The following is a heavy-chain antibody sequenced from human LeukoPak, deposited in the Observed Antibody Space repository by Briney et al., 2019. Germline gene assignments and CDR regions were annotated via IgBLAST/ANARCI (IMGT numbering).Heavy chain of an antibody. J-gene: IGHJ6*02. D-gene: IGHD3-16*01. V-gene: IGHV3-64D*06. CDR1: GFTFSSYA. CDR3: ATSWGPDTSAFRWGRDGMDV. Sequence: GGSLRLSCSASGFTFSSYAMHWVRQAPGKGLEYVSAISSNGDSTYYPDSVKGRFSISRDNSKNTLYLQMSSLRAEDTAVYYCATSWGPDTSAFRWGRDGMDVWGQGTTVIVS. CDR2: ISSNGDST.